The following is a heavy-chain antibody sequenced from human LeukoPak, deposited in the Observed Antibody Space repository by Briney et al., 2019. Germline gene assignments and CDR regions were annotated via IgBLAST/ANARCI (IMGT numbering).Heavy chain of an antibody. CDR1: GFTFSRYA. J-gene: IGHJ4*02. CDR2: ISGNADST. CDR3: AINTFYGNSASCYLHY. V-gene: IGHV3-23*01. D-gene: IGHD2-2*01. Sequence: GGSLRLSCAASGFTFSRYAMSWVRQAPGRGLEWVSAISGNADSTYYADSVKGRFTISRDNSKNTLSLQMHSLRGEDTAVYYCAINTFYGNSASCYLHYGGEGTRVTVSS.